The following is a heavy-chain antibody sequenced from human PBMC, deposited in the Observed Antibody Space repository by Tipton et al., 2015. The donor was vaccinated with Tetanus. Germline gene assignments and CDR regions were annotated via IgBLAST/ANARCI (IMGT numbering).Heavy chain of an antibody. Sequence: GLVKPSETLSLTCTVSGASLRGGDYHWSWIRQPPGKGLEWLAYISGSGTSNSNYYLKSRITMTHDTSRNQFSLKLTAVTAADTAVYYCVRAKLRRGFSGYLYYDLWGRGTLVTVSS. CDR1: GASLRGGDYH. CDR2: ISGSGTS. CDR3: VRAKLRRGFSGYLYYDL. J-gene: IGHJ2*01. V-gene: IGHV4-61*08. D-gene: IGHD5-12*01.